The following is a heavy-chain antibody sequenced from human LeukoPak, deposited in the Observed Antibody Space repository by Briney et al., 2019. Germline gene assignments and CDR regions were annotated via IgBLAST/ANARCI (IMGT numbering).Heavy chain of an antibody. V-gene: IGHV4-61*01. CDR1: GGSVSSGSYY. CDR2: IYYSGST. J-gene: IGHJ4*02. CDR3: ARLDCSGGSCFRYYFDY. D-gene: IGHD2-15*01. Sequence: SETLSLTCTVSGGSVSSGSYYWSWIRQPPGKGLEWIGYIYYSGSTNYNPSLKSRVIISVDTSKNQFSLKLSSVTAADTAVYYCARLDCSGGSCFRYYFDYWGQGTLVTVSS.